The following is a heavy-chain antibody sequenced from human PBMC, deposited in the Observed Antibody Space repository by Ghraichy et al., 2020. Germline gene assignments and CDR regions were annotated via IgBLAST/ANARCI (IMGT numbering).Heavy chain of an antibody. Sequence: GGSLRLSCAASGFTFSSYAMSWVRQAPGKGLEWVSGISGSGGSTYYVDSVKGRFTISRDNSKNTLYLQMDSLRAEDTAVYYCAKRDQLQKNFDYWGQGTLVTVSS. CDR1: GFTFSSYA. J-gene: IGHJ4*02. CDR3: AKRDQLQKNFDY. CDR2: ISGSGGST. V-gene: IGHV3-23*01. D-gene: IGHD1-7*01.